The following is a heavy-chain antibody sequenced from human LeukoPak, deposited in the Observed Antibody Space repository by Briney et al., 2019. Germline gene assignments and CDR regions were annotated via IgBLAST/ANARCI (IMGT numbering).Heavy chain of an antibody. Sequence: ASVKVSCKASGCTFTSYGISWVRQAPGQGLEWMGWISAYNGNTNYAQKLQGRVTMTTDTSASTAYMELRSLRSDDTAVYYCARGPRLGTSSSLYGYYWGQGTLVTVSS. V-gene: IGHV1-18*01. CDR3: ARGPRLGTSSSLYGYY. J-gene: IGHJ4*02. D-gene: IGHD6-13*01. CDR2: ISAYNGNT. CDR1: GCTFTSYG.